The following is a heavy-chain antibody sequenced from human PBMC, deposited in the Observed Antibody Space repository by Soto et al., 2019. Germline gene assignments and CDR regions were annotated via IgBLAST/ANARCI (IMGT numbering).Heavy chain of an antibody. CDR2: ISGSGGST. Sequence: EVQLLESGGGLVQPGGSLRLSCAASGFTFSSYAMSWVRQAPGKGLEWVSGISGSGGSTYYADSVKGRFTISRDNSKNTMDLQMNSLRAEDTGVYYCAKDRGWCSSTSCPPRLFDYWGQGTLVTVSS. V-gene: IGHV3-23*01. CDR1: GFTFSSYA. J-gene: IGHJ4*02. CDR3: AKDRGWCSSTSCPPRLFDY. D-gene: IGHD2-2*01.